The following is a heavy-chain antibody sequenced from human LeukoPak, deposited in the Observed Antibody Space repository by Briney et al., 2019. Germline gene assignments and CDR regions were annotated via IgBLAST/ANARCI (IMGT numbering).Heavy chain of an antibody. CDR3: AREGDGARVRWGFRGSFDY. J-gene: IGHJ4*02. V-gene: IGHV3-21*01. D-gene: IGHD1-26*01. CDR1: GFTFSSYS. CDR2: ISSSSSYI. Sequence: GGSLRLSCAASGFTFSSYSMNWVRQAPGKGLEWVSSISSSSSYIYYADSVKGRFTISRDNAKNSLYLQMNSLRAEDTAVYYCAREGDGARVRWGFRGSFDYWGQGTLVTVSS.